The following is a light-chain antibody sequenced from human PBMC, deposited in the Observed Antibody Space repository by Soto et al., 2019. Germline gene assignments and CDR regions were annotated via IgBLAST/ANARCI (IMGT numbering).Light chain of an antibody. CDR1: SSDVGGYNY. J-gene: IGLJ3*02. V-gene: IGLV2-14*01. CDR2: EVN. Sequence: QSALTQPASVSGSPGQSIAISCTGTSSDVGGYNYVSWYQQHPGKAPKLMIYEVNNRPSGVSNRFSGSKSDNTASLTISGLQAEDEGDYYCSSYTSSNTWVFGGGTKLTVL. CDR3: SSYTSSNTWV.